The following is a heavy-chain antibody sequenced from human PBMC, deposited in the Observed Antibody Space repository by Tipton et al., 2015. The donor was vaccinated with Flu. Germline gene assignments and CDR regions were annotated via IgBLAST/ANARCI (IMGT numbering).Heavy chain of an antibody. Sequence: TLSLTCTVSGGSVTSSYWSWIRQPAGKGLEWIGRISTSGSTNYNASLESRVTMSRDTSKNHFSLRLSSATAADTAVYYCATSRPHRYSYGMDVWGQGATVSVSS. CDR2: ISTSGST. V-gene: IGHV4-4*07. CDR3: ATSRPHRYSYGMDV. D-gene: IGHD3-10*01. J-gene: IGHJ6*02. CDR1: GGSVTSSY.